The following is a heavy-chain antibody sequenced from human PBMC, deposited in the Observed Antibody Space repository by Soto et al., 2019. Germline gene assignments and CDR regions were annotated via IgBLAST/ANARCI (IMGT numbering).Heavy chain of an antibody. CDR2: FYAGDSDA. Sequence: GESLKIYCKGPGYSFSPHWVGWVRQMPGNGLESMVIFYAGDSDARYSPSFRGQVTIAADEYITTAYLQWSSLKASDTAMYFCARSQFDYLWASSGYLHXWGQGTLVTVSX. CDR1: GYSFSPHW. V-gene: IGHV5-51*01. D-gene: IGHD3-16*01. J-gene: IGHJ4*02. CDR3: ARSQFDYLWASSGYLHX.